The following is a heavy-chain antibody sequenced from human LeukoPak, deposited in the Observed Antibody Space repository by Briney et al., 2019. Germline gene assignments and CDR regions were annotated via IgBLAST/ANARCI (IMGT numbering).Heavy chain of an antibody. CDR2: INHSGST. Sequence: PSETLSLTCAVYGGSFSGYYWSWIRQPRGKWLEWIGEINHSGSTNYNPSLKSRVTISVDTSKNQFSLKLSSVTAADTAVYYCARDPAAAGTYWGQGTLVTVSS. V-gene: IGHV4-34*01. CDR1: GGSFSGYY. D-gene: IGHD6-13*01. CDR3: ARDPAAAGTY. J-gene: IGHJ4*02.